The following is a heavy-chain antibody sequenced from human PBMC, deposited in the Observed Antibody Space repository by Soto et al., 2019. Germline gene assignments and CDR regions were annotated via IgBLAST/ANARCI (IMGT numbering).Heavy chain of an antibody. CDR3: ARDQDSDNYAYAGSQEPYGMDV. J-gene: IGHJ6*02. CDR1: GGTFSSDF. V-gene: IGHV1-69*06. Sequence: QVQLVQSGAEVKKPGSSVKVSCKASGGTFSSDFISWVRQAPGQGLEWVGRTIARFGSANFAQKFQGRVTITADRFTSTVYMELSSLTSEDTATYYCARDQDSDNYAYAGSQEPYGMDVWGQGTTVTVSS. CDR2: TIARFGSA. D-gene: IGHD3-16*01.